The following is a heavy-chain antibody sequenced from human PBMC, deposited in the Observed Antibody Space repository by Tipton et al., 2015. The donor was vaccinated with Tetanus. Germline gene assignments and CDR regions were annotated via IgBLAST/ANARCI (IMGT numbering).Heavy chain of an antibody. Sequence: QVQLVQSGPEVKKPGASVRVSCKASGYTFTSYDINWVRQATGQGLEWMGRMNPASGNTGYAQKFQGRVTMTRDTSMSTAFMEVTRLGSEDTAIYYCARGLTQNYYDPSGDGFDFWGQGTKVTVSS. CDR3: ARGLTQNYYDPSGDGFDF. CDR1: GYTFTSYD. CDR2: MNPASGNT. D-gene: IGHD3-22*01. J-gene: IGHJ3*01. V-gene: IGHV1-8*01.